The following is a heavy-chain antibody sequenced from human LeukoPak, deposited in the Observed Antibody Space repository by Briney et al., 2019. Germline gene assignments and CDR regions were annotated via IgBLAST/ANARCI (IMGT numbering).Heavy chain of an antibody. CDR1: GFTFSNYA. D-gene: IGHD3-9*01. Sequence: HPGGSLRHSCVVSGFTFSNYAMNWLRQAPGRGLEWVSVIGTTDGNTAHGDFVKGRFTISRDNSKNTVYLQMNSLRAEDTAVYYCAKGYGDTLTTGSRLLDYWGQGTLVTVSS. J-gene: IGHJ4*02. V-gene: IGHV3-23*01. CDR2: IGTTDGNT. CDR3: AKGYGDTLTTGSRLLDY.